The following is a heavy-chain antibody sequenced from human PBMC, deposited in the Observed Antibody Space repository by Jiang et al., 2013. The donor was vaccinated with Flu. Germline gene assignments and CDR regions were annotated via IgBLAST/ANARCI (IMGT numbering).Heavy chain of an antibody. CDR3: ARHAISDLYAWGRSRHDCFEM. D-gene: IGHD3-16*02. Sequence: GSGLVKPSETLSLTCTVSGGSISSYYWSWIRQPPGKGLEWIGYIHYTGTTNYNPSLKSRVTISVDTSKNQLSLKLNSVIAADTAVYHCARHAISDLYAWGRSRHDCFEMWGQGTMVTVSS. J-gene: IGHJ3*02. CDR1: GGSISSYY. CDR2: IHYTGTT. V-gene: IGHV4-59*08.